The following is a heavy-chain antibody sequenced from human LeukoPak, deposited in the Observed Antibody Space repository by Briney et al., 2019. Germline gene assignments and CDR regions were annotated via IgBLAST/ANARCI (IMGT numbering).Heavy chain of an antibody. D-gene: IGHD3-22*01. CDR2: IYYSGST. CDR3: AREDYYDSSGPLDY. V-gene: IGHV4-39*07. J-gene: IGHJ4*02. Sequence: SETLSLTCTVSGGSINSTSNYWGWIRQPPGKGLEWIGSIYYSGSTSYNPSLKSRVTISVDTSKNQFSLKLSSVTAADTAVYYCAREDYYDSSGPLDYWGQGTLVTVSS. CDR1: GGSINSTSNY.